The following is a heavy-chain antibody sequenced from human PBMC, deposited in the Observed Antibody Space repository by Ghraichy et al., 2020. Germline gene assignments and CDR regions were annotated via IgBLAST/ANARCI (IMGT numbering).Heavy chain of an antibody. Sequence: ASVKVSCKASGYTFTGYYLHWVRQAPGQGLEWMGWINPNSGGTNYAQKFQGRVTMTRDTSISTAYMELSRLRSDDTAVYYCARVTYYSSSSHYYYYGMDVWGQGTTVTVSS. V-gene: IGHV1-2*02. CDR1: GYTFTGYY. D-gene: IGHD6-6*01. J-gene: IGHJ6*02. CDR3: ARVTYYSSSSHYYYYGMDV. CDR2: INPNSGGT.